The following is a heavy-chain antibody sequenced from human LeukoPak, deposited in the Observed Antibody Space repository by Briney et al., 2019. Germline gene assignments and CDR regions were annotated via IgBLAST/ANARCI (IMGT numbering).Heavy chain of an antibody. D-gene: IGHD3-10*01. V-gene: IGHV3-73*01. Sequence: SGGSLRLSCAASGFTFSGSAMHWVRQASGKGLEWVGRIRSKANSYATAYAASVEGRFTISRDDSKNTAYLQMNSLKTEDTAVHYCARDPHYYGSGSYYDYWGQGTLVTVSS. CDR1: GFTFSGSA. CDR2: IRSKANSYAT. J-gene: IGHJ4*02. CDR3: ARDPHYYGSGSYYDY.